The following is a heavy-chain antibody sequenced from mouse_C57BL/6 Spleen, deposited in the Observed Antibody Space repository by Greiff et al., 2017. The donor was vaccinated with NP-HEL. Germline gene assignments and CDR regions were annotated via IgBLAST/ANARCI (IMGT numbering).Heavy chain of an antibody. CDR3: ARPQLRLRGAMDY. D-gene: IGHD3-2*02. V-gene: IGHV5-17*01. Sequence: EVQVVESGGGLVKPGGSLKLSCAASGFTFSDYGMHWVRQAPEKGLEWVAYISSGSSTIYYADTVKGRFTISRDNATNTLFLQMTSLRSEDTAMYYCARPQLRLRGAMDYWGQGTSVTVSS. CDR2: ISSGSSTI. CDR1: GFTFSDYG. J-gene: IGHJ4*01.